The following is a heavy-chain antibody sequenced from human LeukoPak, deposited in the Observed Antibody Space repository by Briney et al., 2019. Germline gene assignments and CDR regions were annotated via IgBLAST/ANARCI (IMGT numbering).Heavy chain of an antibody. CDR2: ITSTGSYI. Sequence: GGSLRLSCAASAFSFSDYNMNWVRQAPGKGLERVSSITSTGSYIYYADSVKGRFTISRDNAKNSLFLQLNSLRAEDTAVYYCARDPYSGTYSDYYYYYMDVWGKGTTVTVSS. J-gene: IGHJ6*03. CDR1: AFSFSDYN. D-gene: IGHD1-26*01. V-gene: IGHV3-21*01. CDR3: ARDPYSGTYSDYYYYYMDV.